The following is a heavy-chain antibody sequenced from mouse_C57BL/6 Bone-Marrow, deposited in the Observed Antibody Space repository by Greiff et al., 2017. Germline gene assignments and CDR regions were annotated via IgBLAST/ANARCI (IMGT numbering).Heavy chain of an antibody. CDR1: GYTFTSYW. D-gene: IGHD1-1*01. Sequence: EVQLQQSGTVLARPGASVKMSCKTSGYTFTSYWMHWVKQRPGQGLEWIGAIYPGNSDTSYNQKFKGKAKLTAVTSASTAYMELSSLTNEDSAVYYCTRKITTVVEDYFDYWGQGTTLTVSS. CDR3: TRKITTVVEDYFDY. J-gene: IGHJ2*01. CDR2: IYPGNSDT. V-gene: IGHV1-5*01.